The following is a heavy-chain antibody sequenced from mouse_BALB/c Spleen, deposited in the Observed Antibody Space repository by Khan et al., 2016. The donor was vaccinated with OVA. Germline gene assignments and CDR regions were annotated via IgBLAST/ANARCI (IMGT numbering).Heavy chain of an antibody. V-gene: IGHV3-8*02. D-gene: IGHD2-14*01. J-gene: IGHJ2*01. CDR3: ARWNYRYDGYVDY. Sequence: EVQLQESGPSLVKPSQTLSLTCSVTGDSITSGYWNWIRKFPGNKLEYMGYISSSDSTFYNPSLKSRISITRDTSKNQYYLQLNSVTHEDTATYYCARWNYRYDGYVDYWGQGTTLTVSS. CDR1: GDSITSGY. CDR2: ISSSDST.